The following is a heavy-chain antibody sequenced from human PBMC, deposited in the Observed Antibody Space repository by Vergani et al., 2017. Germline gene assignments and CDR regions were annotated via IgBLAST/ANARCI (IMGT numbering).Heavy chain of an antibody. J-gene: IGHJ5*02. CDR3: ARSSGWFDP. D-gene: IGHD3-22*01. CDR1: GGSISSYY. CDR2: IYYSGST. Sequence: QVQLQESGPGLVKPSETLSLTCTVSGGSISSYYWSWIRQPPGKGLEWIGYIYYSGSTYYNPSLKSRVTISVDTSKNQFSLKLSSVTAADTAVYYCARSSGWFDPWGQGTLVTVSS. V-gene: IGHV4-59*12.